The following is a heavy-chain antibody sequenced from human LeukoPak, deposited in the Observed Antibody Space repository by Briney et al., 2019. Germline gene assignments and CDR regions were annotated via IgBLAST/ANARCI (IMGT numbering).Heavy chain of an antibody. CDR2: IYPDDSDT. D-gene: IGHD6-13*01. CDR1: GYSFSNYW. CDR3: ARRRFSSIYFDFDF. V-gene: IGHV5-51*01. J-gene: IGHJ4*02. Sequence: GESLKISCKGYGYSFSNYWIGWVRQMPGKGLEWMGIIYPDDSDTRYSPSFQGQVIISADKSIRTAYLQWSSLKASDTAMYYCARRRFSSIYFDFDFWGQGTLVTVSS.